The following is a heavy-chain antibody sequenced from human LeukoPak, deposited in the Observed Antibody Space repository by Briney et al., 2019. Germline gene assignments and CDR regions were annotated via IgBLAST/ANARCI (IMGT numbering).Heavy chain of an antibody. CDR1: GGSISSYY. D-gene: IGHD3-3*01. CDR2: IYTSGST. V-gene: IGHV4-4*09. Sequence: PSETLSLTCTVSGGSISSYYWSWIRQPPGKGLEWIGYIYTSGSTNYNPSLKSRVTISVDTSKNQFSLKLSSVIAADAAVYYCARLDFWSGYLFDYWGQGTLVTVSS. CDR3: ARLDFWSGYLFDY. J-gene: IGHJ4*02.